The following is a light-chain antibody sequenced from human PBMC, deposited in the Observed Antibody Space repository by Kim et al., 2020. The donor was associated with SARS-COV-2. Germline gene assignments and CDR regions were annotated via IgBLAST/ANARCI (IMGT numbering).Light chain of an antibody. Sequence: LSPVESVTLSCRSNEKILSTYLAWYQQKPGQPPSLLIYGASTRATGVPDRFSGSGSGTDFSLTISRLDPEDSAVYHCHQFGGSPATFGQGTKLEI. J-gene: IGKJ2*01. CDR1: EKILSTY. CDR3: HQFGGSPAT. V-gene: IGKV3-20*01. CDR2: GAS.